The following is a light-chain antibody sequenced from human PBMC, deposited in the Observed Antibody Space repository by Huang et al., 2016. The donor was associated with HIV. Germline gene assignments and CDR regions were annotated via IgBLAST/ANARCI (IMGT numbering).Light chain of an antibody. J-gene: IGKJ3*01. CDR3: QQYNNWPPLT. Sequence: EIVMTQSPATLSVSPGERATLSCMASQSVSTNLAWYQQMPGQAPRLLIYGASTRATGVPARFSGSGFGTEFTLTISSLQSEDFAVYYCQQYNNWPPLTFGPGTKVDIQ. CDR1: QSVSTN. V-gene: IGKV3-15*01. CDR2: GAS.